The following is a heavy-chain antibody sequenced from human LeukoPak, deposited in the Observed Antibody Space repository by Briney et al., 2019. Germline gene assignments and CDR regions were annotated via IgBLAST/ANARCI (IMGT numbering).Heavy chain of an antibody. J-gene: IGHJ4*02. D-gene: IGHD3-22*01. Sequence: PGGSLRLSCAASGFTVSSNYVSWVRQAPGKGLEWVSVIYSGGSTYYADSVKGRFTISRDNSKNTLYLQMNSLRAEDTAVYYCASNYHYYDSSGYYPTTFDYWGQGTLVTVSS. CDR3: ASNYHYYDSSGYYPTTFDY. V-gene: IGHV3-66*01. CDR1: GFTVSSNY. CDR2: IYSGGST.